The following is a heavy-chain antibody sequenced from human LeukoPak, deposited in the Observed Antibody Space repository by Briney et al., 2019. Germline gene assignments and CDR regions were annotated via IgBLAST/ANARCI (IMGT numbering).Heavy chain of an antibody. CDR2: INHSGST. V-gene: IGHV4-4*02. CDR1: GGSISSSNW. CDR3: ARGHLSPRSMIVVVTPRRRDAFDI. J-gene: IGHJ3*02. Sequence: NPSETLSLTCAVSGGSISSSNWWSWVRQPPGKGLEWIGEINHSGSTNYNPSLKSRVTISVDTSKNQFSLKLSSVTAANTAVYYCARGHLSPRSMIVVVTPRRRDAFDIWGQGTMVTVSS. D-gene: IGHD3-22*01.